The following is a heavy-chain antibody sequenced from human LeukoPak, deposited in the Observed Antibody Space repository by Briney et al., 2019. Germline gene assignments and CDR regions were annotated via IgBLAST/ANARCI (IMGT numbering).Heavy chain of an antibody. D-gene: IGHD4-11*01. Sequence: PGGSLRLSCAASGFTFSDYYMSWIRQAPGKGLEWVSYISRSGLTIYYPDSVKGRFTISRDNAKNSLFLQMDSLRADDTAVYYCARDLGTSTVTTAFDIWGQGTMVTVSS. CDR1: GFTFSDYY. CDR3: ARDLGTSTVTTAFDI. V-gene: IGHV3-11*01. CDR2: ISRSGLTI. J-gene: IGHJ3*02.